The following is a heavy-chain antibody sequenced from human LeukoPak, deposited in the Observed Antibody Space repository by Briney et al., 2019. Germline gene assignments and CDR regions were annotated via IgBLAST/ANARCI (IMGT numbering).Heavy chain of an antibody. V-gene: IGHV3-43*02. D-gene: IGHD6-19*01. J-gene: IGHJ4*02. CDR3: ATAQGIAVAGDDY. CDR2: ISGDGGST. CDR1: GFTFDDYA. Sequence: GGSLRLSCAASGFTFDDYAMHWVRQAPGKGLERVSLISGDGGSTYYADSVKGRLTISRDNSKNSLYLQMNSLRTEDTALYYCATAQGIAVAGDDYWGQGTLVTVSS.